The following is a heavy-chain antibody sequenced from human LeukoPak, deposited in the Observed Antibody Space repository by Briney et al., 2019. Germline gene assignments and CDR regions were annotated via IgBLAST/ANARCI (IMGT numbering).Heavy chain of an antibody. V-gene: IGHV7-4-1*02. CDR1: GYPFSAHF. D-gene: IGHD2-15*01. CDR2: INTNTGNP. CDR3: ARDTPVGQYYFDY. J-gene: IGHJ4*02. Sequence: ASVKVSCKASGYPFSAHFLNWVRQAPGQGLEWMGWINTNTGNPAYAQGFTGRFVFSLDTSVSTAYLQISSLKAEDTAVYYCARDTPVGQYYFDYWGQGTLVTVSS.